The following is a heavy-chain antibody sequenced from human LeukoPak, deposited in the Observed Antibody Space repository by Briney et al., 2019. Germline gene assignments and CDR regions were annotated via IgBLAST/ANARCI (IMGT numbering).Heavy chain of an antibody. D-gene: IGHD1-1*01. V-gene: IGHV1-2*02. CDR2: INPNSGGT. J-gene: IGHJ4*02. CDR3: ARDFAGTTVAFDY. Sequence: ASVKVSRKASGYTFTGYYMHWVRQAPGQGLEWMGWINPNSGGTNYAQKFQGRVTMTRDTSISTAYMELSRLRSDDTAVYYCARDFAGTTVAFDYWGQGTLVTVSS. CDR1: GYTFTGYY.